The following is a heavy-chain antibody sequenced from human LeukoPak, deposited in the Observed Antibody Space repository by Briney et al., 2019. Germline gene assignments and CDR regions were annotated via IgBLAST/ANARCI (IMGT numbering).Heavy chain of an antibody. CDR3: AYYGSGSYYYFDY. CDR1: GYTLTELS. CDR2: FDPEDGET. V-gene: IGHV1-24*01. D-gene: IGHD3-10*01. J-gene: IGHJ4*02. Sequence: ASVKVSCKISGYTLTELSMHWVRQAPGKGLEWMGGFDPEDGETIYAQKFQGRVTMTEDTSTDTAYMELSSLRSEDTAVYYCAYYGSGSYYYFDYWGQGTLVTVSS.